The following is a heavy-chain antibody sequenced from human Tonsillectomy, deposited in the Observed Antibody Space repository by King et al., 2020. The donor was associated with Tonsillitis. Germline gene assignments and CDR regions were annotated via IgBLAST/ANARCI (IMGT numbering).Heavy chain of an antibody. V-gene: IGHV1-69*06. CDR3: ARGKCSNGSCYDWFDP. CDR2: IIPTFGTA. D-gene: IGHD2-15*01. CDR1: GGTLSNYA. J-gene: IGHJ5*02. Sequence: QLVQSGAEVKKPGSSVKVSCKASGGTLSNYAITWVRQAPGQGLDWMGGIIPTFGTADYAQKFLGRVTITADKSTSTAYMELSSLRSDDTAVYYCARGKCSNGSCYDWFDPWGQGTLVTVSS.